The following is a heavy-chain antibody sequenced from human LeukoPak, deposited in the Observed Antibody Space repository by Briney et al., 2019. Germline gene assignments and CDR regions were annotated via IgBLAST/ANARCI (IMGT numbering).Heavy chain of an antibody. V-gene: IGHV4-59*01. CDR3: ARVGSGGAWFDF. J-gene: IGHJ4*02. CDR1: GGSIRSYY. D-gene: IGHD6-19*01. CDR2: VYATGTT. Sequence: SETLSLTCTVSGGSIRSYYWSWIRQPPGKGLEWIAYVYATGTTNYNPSLKTRATISMDTSKNQLSLTLTSVTAADTAVYYCARVGSGGAWFDFWGQGTLVSVSS.